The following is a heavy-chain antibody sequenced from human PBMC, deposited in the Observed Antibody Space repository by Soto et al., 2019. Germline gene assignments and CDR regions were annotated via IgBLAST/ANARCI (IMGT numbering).Heavy chain of an antibody. D-gene: IGHD6-19*01. CDR2: INPNSGGT. Sequence: QVQLVQSGAEVKKPGASVKVSCKASGYTFTGYYMHWVRQAPGQGLEWMGWINPNSGGTNYAQKFQGCVTVPRDTPISTASLALRMLRSDDTAVYDCARDMPGSSGWYGECYGVDVGGQGSTVTVSS. CDR1: GYTFTGYY. CDR3: ARDMPGSSGWYGECYGVDV. V-gene: IGHV1-2*04. J-gene: IGHJ6*02.